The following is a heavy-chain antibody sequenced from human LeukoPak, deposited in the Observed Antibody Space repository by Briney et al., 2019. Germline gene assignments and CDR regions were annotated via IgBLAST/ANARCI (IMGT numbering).Heavy chain of an antibody. CDR3: AKGGRFLEWLPPYYYYYYYMDV. V-gene: IGHV1-2*02. D-gene: IGHD3-3*01. CDR1: GYTFTDYY. J-gene: IGHJ6*03. CDR2: FNPNTGGT. Sequence: ASVTVSCKASGYTFTDYYIHWVRQAPAQGLEWMGWFNPNTGGTTTAPKFQDRVSMTRDPSISTAHMKLTRLTSDDTAVYYCAKGGRFLEWLPPYYYYYYYMDVWGKGTTVTVSS.